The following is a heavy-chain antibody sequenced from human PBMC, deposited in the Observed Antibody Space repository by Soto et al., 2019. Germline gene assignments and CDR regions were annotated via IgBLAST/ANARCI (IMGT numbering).Heavy chain of an antibody. J-gene: IGHJ4*02. Sequence: SETLSLTCTVSGGSISSYYWSWIRQPPGKGLEWIGYIYYSGSTSYNPSLKSRVTISVDTSKNQFSLKLSSVTAADTAVYFCARGGNSSGLDYWGQGTLVTVSS. CDR3: ARGGNSSGLDY. CDR2: IYYSGST. D-gene: IGHD6-6*01. CDR1: GGSISSYY. V-gene: IGHV4-59*01.